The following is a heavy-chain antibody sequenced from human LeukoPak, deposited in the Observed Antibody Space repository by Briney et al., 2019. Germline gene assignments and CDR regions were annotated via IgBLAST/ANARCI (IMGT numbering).Heavy chain of an antibody. CDR3: AIPDILTGVALDY. J-gene: IGHJ4*02. D-gene: IGHD3-9*01. CDR2: INHSGST. CDR1: GGSFSGYY. Sequence: QASETLSLTCAVYGGSFSGYYWSWIRQPPGKGLEWIGEINHSGSTNYNPSLKSRVTISVDTSKNQFSLKLSSVTAADTAVYYCAIPDILTGVALDYWGQGTLVTVSS. V-gene: IGHV4-34*01.